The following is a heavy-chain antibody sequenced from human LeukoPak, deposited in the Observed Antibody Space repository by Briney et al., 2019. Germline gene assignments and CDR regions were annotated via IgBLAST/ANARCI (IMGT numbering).Heavy chain of an antibody. D-gene: IGHD1-14*01. J-gene: IGHJ4*02. Sequence: GGSLRLSCAASGFTFSSYGFHWVRQAPGKGLEWVAVIWFDGSNKYYADSVKGRFTISRDYSKNTLYLQMNSLRAEDTAVYYCARDGTGPGWSYPIYWGQGTLVTVSS. CDR2: IWFDGSNK. CDR1: GFTFSSYG. V-gene: IGHV3-33*01. CDR3: ARDGTGPGWSYPIY.